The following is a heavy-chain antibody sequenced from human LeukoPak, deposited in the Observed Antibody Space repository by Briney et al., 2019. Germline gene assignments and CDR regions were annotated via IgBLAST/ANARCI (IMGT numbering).Heavy chain of an antibody. Sequence: GGSLRLSCAACGFTFSSYAMHWVRQAPGKGLEWVAVISYDGSNKYYADSVKGRFTISRDNSKNTLYLQMDSLRAEDTAVYYCARGGYSYGFGAFDIWGQGTMVTVSS. J-gene: IGHJ3*02. CDR3: ARGGYSYGFGAFDI. V-gene: IGHV3-30-3*01. CDR1: GFTFSSYA. CDR2: ISYDGSNK. D-gene: IGHD5-18*01.